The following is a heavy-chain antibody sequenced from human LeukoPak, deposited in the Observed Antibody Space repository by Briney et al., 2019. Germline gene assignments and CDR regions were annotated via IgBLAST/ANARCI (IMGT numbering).Heavy chain of an antibody. D-gene: IGHD1-7*01. CDR1: GDSVSSNSAA. Sequence: SQTLSLTCAIFGDSVSSNSAAWNWIRQSPSRGLEWLGRTYYRSKWYNDYAVSMKGRISISPDTSKNQLSLQMSSVTPEDAAVYYCAREGHNWNYDCFDSWGQGILVTVSS. J-gene: IGHJ4*02. V-gene: IGHV6-1*01. CDR2: TYYRSKWYN. CDR3: AREGHNWNYDCFDS.